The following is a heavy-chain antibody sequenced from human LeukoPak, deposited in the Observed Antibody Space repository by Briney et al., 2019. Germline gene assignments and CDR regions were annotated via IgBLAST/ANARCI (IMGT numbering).Heavy chain of an antibody. CDR3: AKVRYVGYYFDT. V-gene: IGHV3-23*01. Sequence: GGSLRLSCAASGFTFNNDAMNWVRQAPGKGLEWVSSISGSGGSTYADSVKGRFTISRDNSKNTLYLQMNSLRAEDTALYYCAKVRYVGYYFDTWGQGTLVTVSS. J-gene: IGHJ4*02. D-gene: IGHD3-9*01. CDR2: ISGSGGST. CDR1: GFTFNNDA.